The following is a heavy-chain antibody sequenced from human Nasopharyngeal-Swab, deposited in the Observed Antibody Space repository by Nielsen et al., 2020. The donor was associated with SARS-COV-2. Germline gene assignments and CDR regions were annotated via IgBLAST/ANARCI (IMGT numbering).Heavy chain of an antibody. CDR2: INQSGGT. J-gene: IGHJ6*03. D-gene: IGHD6-13*01. V-gene: IGHV4-34*01. Sequence: SETLSLTCAVYGWSFSSSSWTWIRQPPGKGLEWIGDINQSGGTNYNPSLKSRVTISTDTSKNQFSLNLDSLSAADTATYYCATYSSTRKYYMEVWGTGTTVTVSS. CDR1: GWSFSSSS. CDR3: ATYSSTRKYYMEV.